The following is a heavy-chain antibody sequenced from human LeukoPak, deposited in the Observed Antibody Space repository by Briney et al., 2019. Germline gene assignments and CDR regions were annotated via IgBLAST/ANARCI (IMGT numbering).Heavy chain of an antibody. J-gene: IGHJ4*02. CDR2: INPSGGST. CDR3: ARSGAPYYDILTGYYSSFDY. CDR1: GYSFTNYY. Sequence: GASVKVSCKASGYSFTNYYIYWVRQAPGQGLEWMGIINPSGGSTSYAQKFQGRLTMTRDTSTSTVYMELRSLRSEDTAVYYCARSGAPYYDILTGYYSSFDYWGQGTLVTVSS. D-gene: IGHD3-9*01. V-gene: IGHV1-46*01.